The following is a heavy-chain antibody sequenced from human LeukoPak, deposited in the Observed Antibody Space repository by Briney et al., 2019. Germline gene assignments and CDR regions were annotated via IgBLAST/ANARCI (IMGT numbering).Heavy chain of an antibody. D-gene: IGHD1-26*01. CDR1: GFTVSSNY. J-gene: IGHJ4*02. CDR2: IYSGGST. Sequence: GGSLRLSCAASGFTVSSNYMSWVRQAPGKGLEWVSVIYSGGSTYYADSVKGRFTISRDNSKNTLYLQMNSLRAEDTAVYYCAKPVGNRPRYYFDYWGQGTLVTVSS. CDR3: AKPVGNRPRYYFDY. V-gene: IGHV3-66*04.